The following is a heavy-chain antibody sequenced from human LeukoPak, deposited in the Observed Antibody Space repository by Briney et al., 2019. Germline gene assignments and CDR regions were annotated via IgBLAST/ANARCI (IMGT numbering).Heavy chain of an antibody. CDR3: ARAVYDSSGSEFDY. J-gene: IGHJ4*02. V-gene: IGHV1-18*01. Sequence: APVKVSCKASGYTFTSYGISWVRQAPGQGLEWMGWISAYNGNTNYAQKLQGRVTMTTDTSTSTAYMELRSLRSDDTAVYYCARAVYDSSGSEFDYWGQGTLVTVSS. CDR1: GYTFTSYG. CDR2: ISAYNGNT. D-gene: IGHD3-22*01.